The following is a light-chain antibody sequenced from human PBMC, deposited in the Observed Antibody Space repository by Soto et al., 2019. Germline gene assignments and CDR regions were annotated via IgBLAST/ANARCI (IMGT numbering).Light chain of an antibody. V-gene: IGLV2-11*01. J-gene: IGLJ1*01. CDR3: CSYAGSYPLV. CDR1: SSDVGGYNY. CDR2: DVD. Sequence: QSALTQPRSVSGSPGQSVTISCTGTSSDVGGYNYVSWYQHHPGKAPKLMIYDVDKRPSGVPGRFSGSKSGNTASLTISGLQAEDEAHYYCCSYAGSYPLVFGPGTMVTV.